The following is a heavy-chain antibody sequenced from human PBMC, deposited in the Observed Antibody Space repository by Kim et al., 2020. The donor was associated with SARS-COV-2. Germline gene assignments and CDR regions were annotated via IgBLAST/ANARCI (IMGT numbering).Heavy chain of an antibody. CDR1: GASITNYQ. CDR3: ARVGGRGWFDP. J-gene: IGHJ5*02. Sequence: SETLSLTCTVSGASITNYQWNWIRQPPGKGLEWIGYIYYNGSTDYNPSLKSRVTVSADTSKKEFSLRLSSVTAADTAVYYCARVGGRGWFDPWGQGTLVT. CDR2: IYYNGST. V-gene: IGHV4-59*01. D-gene: IGHD3-10*01.